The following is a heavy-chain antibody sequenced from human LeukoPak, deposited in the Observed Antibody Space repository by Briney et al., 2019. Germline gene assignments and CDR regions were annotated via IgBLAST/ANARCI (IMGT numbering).Heavy chain of an antibody. V-gene: IGHV3-23*01. CDR1: GFTFSSYA. CDR3: AKAFGELSVWDY. CDR2: ISGSGGST. J-gene: IGHJ4*02. D-gene: IGHD3-10*01. Sequence: GGSLTLSCAASGFTFSSYAMSWVRQAPGKGLEWVSAISGSGGSTYYADSVKGRFTISRDNSKDTLYLQMNSLRAEDTAVYYCAKAFGELSVWDYWGQGTLVTVSS.